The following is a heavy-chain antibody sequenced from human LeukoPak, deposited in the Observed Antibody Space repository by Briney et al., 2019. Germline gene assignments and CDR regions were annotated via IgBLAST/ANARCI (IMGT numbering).Heavy chain of an antibody. CDR2: IFSGDST. Sequence: TGGSLRLSCAASGFTVSNNYMSWVRQVPGRGLEWVALIFSGDSTDYPDSVKGRFTISRDKSKNTLHLQMDSLRPEDTAMYYCALTYYFDRRGYSYFDYWGQGALVTVSS. D-gene: IGHD3-22*01. J-gene: IGHJ4*02. V-gene: IGHV3-53*01. CDR3: ALTYYFDRRGYSYFDY. CDR1: GFTVSNNY.